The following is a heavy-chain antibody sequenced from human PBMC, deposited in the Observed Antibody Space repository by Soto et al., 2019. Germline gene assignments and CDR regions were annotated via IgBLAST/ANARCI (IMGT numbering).Heavy chain of an antibody. Sequence: PGGSLRLSCAASGFTFSSYAMSWVRQAPEKGLEWVSAISGSGGSTYYADSVKGRFTISRDNSKNTLYLQMNSLRAEDTALYYCAKDLGQWLVTDYFDYWGQGTLVTVSS. CDR3: AKDLGQWLVTDYFDY. CDR2: ISGSGGST. D-gene: IGHD6-19*01. J-gene: IGHJ4*02. V-gene: IGHV3-23*01. CDR1: GFTFSSYA.